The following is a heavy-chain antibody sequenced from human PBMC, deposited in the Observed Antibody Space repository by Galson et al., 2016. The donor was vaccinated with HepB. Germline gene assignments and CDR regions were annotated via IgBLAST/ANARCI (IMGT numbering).Heavy chain of an antibody. CDR2: IVGRGVST. D-gene: IGHD2-21*02. V-gene: IGHV3-23*01. CDR3: AKDSGGDAYYFDS. Sequence: SLRLSCAASGFTFSTYAMTWVRQAPGKGLEWVSVIVGRGVSTYYTDSVKGRFTISRDNSKNTLYLQMNSLRAEDTAVYFCAKDSGGDAYYFDSWGQGTLVTVSS. J-gene: IGHJ4*02. CDR1: GFTFSTYA.